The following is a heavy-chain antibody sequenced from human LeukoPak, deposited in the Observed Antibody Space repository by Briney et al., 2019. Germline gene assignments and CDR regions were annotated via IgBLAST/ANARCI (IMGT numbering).Heavy chain of an antibody. Sequence: GGSLRLSCAASGFTFSSYSMNWVRQAPGKGLEWVSYISSSSSTIYYADSVKGRFTISRDNAKDSLYLQMNSLRAEDTAVYYCARAYSSSWYPRVYYYYYMDVWGKGTTVTVSS. J-gene: IGHJ6*03. D-gene: IGHD6-13*01. CDR3: ARAYSSSWYPRVYYYYYMDV. CDR1: GFTFSSYS. CDR2: ISSSSSTI. V-gene: IGHV3-48*01.